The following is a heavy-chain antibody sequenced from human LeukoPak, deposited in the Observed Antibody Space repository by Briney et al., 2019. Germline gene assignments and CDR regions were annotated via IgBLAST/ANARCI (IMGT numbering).Heavy chain of an antibody. CDR2: ISYDGSNK. CDR3: ARILHYYDSSGYFDY. V-gene: IGHV3-30*01. J-gene: IGHJ4*02. CDR1: GFTFSSYA. D-gene: IGHD3-22*01. Sequence: GGSLRLSCAASGFTFSSYAMHWVRQAPGKGLEWVAVISYDGSNKYYADSVKGRFTISRDNSKNTLYLQMNSLRAEDTAVYYCARILHYYDSSGYFDYWGQGTLVTDSS.